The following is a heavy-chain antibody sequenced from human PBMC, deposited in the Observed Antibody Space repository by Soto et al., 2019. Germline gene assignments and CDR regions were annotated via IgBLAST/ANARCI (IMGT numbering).Heavy chain of an antibody. CDR1: GYAISSGFY. CDR2: IYHTGTT. CDR3: ARLRNVALSGSPGES. D-gene: IGHD6-19*01. J-gene: IGHJ5*02. V-gene: IGHV4-38-2*01. Sequence: ETLSLTCDVSGYAISSGFYWAWIRQPPGKRLEWIGNIYHTGTTYYNPSLKSRVTMSVDTSKNQFSLRLSSVTAADTAVFYCARLRNVALSGSPGESWGQGTLVPV.